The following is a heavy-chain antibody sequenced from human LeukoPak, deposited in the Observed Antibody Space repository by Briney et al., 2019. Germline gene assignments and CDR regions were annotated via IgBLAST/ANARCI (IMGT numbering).Heavy chain of an antibody. CDR2: ISSSGSTI. V-gene: IGHV3-11*04. D-gene: IGHD6-13*01. CDR3: ARKGRDEQQLSGVGWDYYYYGMDV. Sequence: KAGGSLRLSCAASGFTFSDCYMNWIRQAPGKGLEWVSYISSSGSTIYYADSVKGRFTISRDNAKNSLYLQMNSLRAEDTAVYYCARKGRDEQQLSGVGWDYYYYGMDVWGQGTTVTVSS. CDR1: GFTFSDCY. J-gene: IGHJ6*02.